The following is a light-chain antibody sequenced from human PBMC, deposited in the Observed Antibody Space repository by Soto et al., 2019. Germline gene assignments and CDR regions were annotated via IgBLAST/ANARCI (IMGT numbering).Light chain of an antibody. J-gene: IGKJ3*01. CDR2: TAS. Sequence: DIQMTQSPSSLSASVGDRVTITCRASQTISTYLNWYQQKSGKAPKLLIFTASSLHSGVPSRFSGRGSGAHFSLTLSSLQPEDFATYYCQQGYNPPFTFGPGTKVDIK. V-gene: IGKV1-39*01. CDR1: QTISTY. CDR3: QQGYNPPFT.